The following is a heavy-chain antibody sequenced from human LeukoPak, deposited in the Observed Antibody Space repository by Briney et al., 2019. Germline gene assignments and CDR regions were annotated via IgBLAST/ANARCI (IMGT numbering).Heavy chain of an antibody. CDR1: GGSFSGYY. CDR3: ARSYRGYYRNDAFDI. V-gene: IGHV4-34*01. CDR2: INHSGST. D-gene: IGHD3-22*01. Sequence: SETLSLTCAVYGGSFSGYYWSWIRQPPGKGLEWIGEINHSGSTNYNPSIKSRVTISVDTSKNQFSLKLSSVTAADTAVYYCARSYRGYYRNDAFDIWGQGTMVTVSS. J-gene: IGHJ3*02.